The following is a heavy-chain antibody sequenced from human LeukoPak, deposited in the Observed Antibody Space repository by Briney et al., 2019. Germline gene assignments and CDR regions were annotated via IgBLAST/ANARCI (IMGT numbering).Heavy chain of an antibody. V-gene: IGHV4-34*01. Sequence: SETLSLTCSIYGGPLNGYYWSWIPQPPGKGLEWIGEINHSGTTNYNPSLESRVTISVDTSKNQFSLKLSSMTAADTAVYYCARGGSYPTRNDYGGQGTLVTVSS. CDR2: INHSGTT. J-gene: IGHJ4*02. CDR3: ARGGSYPTRNDY. D-gene: IGHD1-26*01. CDR1: GGPLNGYY.